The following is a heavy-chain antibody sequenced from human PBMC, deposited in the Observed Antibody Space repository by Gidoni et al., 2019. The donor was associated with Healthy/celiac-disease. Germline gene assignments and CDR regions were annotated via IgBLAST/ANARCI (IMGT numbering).Heavy chain of an antibody. CDR2: IYSGGST. V-gene: IGHV3-53*01. J-gene: IGHJ4*01. Sequence: EVQLVESGGGLIQPGGSLRLSCEASGFTVSSNYMSWVRQAPGQGLEGVSGIYSGGSTYYADSVKCRFTISRDNSKNTLYLQMNSLRAEDTAVYYCARGAPLRAYWGHGTLVTVSS. CDR3: ARGAPLRAY. CDR1: GFTVSSNY.